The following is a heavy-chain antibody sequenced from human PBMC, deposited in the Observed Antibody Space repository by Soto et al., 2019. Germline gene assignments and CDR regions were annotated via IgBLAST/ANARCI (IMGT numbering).Heavy chain of an antibody. Sequence: PSETLSLTCTVSGGSISSYYWSWIRQPPGKGLEWIGFVYYSGSTNYNPSLKSRVTISVDTPNNQFSLKPSSVTAADTAVYSCARLLALTAPSYFDSWSQGTLVTVSS. J-gene: IGHJ4*01. CDR1: GGSISSYY. CDR2: VYYSGST. V-gene: IGHV4-59*08. CDR3: ARLLALTAPSYFDS. D-gene: IGHD5-18*01.